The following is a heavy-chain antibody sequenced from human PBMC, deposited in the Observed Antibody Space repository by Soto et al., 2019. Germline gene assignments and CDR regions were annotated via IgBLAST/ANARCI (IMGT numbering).Heavy chain of an antibody. J-gene: IGHJ6*02. V-gene: IGHV1-18*01. CDR3: AREDGNYGSGSYDYYYGMDV. Sequence: QVQLVQSGAEVKKPGASVKVSCKASGYTFTSYGISWVRQAPGQGLEWMGWISAYNGNTNYAQKLQGRVTMTTDTSTSTAYMELRRLRSDETAVYYCAREDGNYGSGSYDYYYGMDVWGQGTTVTVSS. CDR1: GYTFTSYG. CDR2: ISAYNGNT. D-gene: IGHD3-10*01.